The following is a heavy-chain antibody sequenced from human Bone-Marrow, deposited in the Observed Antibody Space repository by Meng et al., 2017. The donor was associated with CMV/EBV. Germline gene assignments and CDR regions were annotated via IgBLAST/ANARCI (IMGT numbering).Heavy chain of an antibody. J-gene: IGHJ4*02. Sequence: ASVKVSCKASRYTFTDYYMHWARQAPGQGLEWMGWINPNSGGTNYAQKFRGRVTMTRHTSITTAYMELSRLRSDDTAVYYCARVPVLPAALDYWGQGTLVTVSS. D-gene: IGHD2-2*01. V-gene: IGHV1-2*02. CDR3: ARVPVLPAALDY. CDR2: INPNSGGT. CDR1: RYTFTDYY.